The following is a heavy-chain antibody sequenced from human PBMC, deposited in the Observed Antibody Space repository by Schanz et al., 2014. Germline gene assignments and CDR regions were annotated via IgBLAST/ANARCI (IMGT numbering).Heavy chain of an antibody. Sequence: EVQLVESGGGLVQPGGSLRLSCAASGFTVSSNYMSWVRQAPGKGLEWVSGIYTSGSTYYADSVRGRFTFSRDNSKNTLYLQMNSLRAEDTAVYYCARRKHAFDIWGQGTMVTVSS. CDR1: GFTVSSNY. J-gene: IGHJ3*02. CDR3: ARRKHAFDI. CDR2: IYTSGST. V-gene: IGHV3-66*01.